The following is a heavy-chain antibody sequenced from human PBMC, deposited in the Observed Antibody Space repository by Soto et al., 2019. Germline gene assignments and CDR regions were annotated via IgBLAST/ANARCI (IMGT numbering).Heavy chain of an antibody. CDR1: GFTISSYV. D-gene: IGHD1-26*01. CDR2: ISYDGSNK. J-gene: IGHJ3*01. CDR3: AKVGGNYLTVDAFDV. Sequence: TGGSMILSCTASGFTISSYVRHWVRQTTGKGLEWVAVISYDGSNKYYADSVKGRFTISRDNSKNTLYLQMNSLRAEDTAMYYCAKVGGNYLTVDAFDVWGRGTMVTVSS. V-gene: IGHV3-30*18.